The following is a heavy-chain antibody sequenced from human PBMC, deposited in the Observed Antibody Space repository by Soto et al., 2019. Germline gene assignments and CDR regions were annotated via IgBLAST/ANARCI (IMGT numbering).Heavy chain of an antibody. CDR3: ARGLIGSGTATDC. V-gene: IGHV3-74*01. D-gene: IGHD3-9*01. CDR1: GFTFSSHW. CDR2: IISDGSNT. Sequence: EVQLVESGGGLVQPGGSLRLSCSASGFTFSSHWMIWVRQGPGKGLEWVSRIISDGSNTSYADRVKGRFTISRDNAKNRMYLQMNSLRDEDTALCCGARGLIGSGTATDCWGQGTRVTVS. J-gene: IGHJ4*02.